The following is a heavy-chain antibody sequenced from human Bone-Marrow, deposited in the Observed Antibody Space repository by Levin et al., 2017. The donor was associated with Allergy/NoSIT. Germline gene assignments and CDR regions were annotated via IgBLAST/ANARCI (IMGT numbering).Heavy chain of an antibody. V-gene: IGHV3-66*02. CDR1: GFSVSKNY. Sequence: SCAASGFSVSKNYMTWVRQAPGKGLEWVSVIYSGGNTYYADSVKGRFTISRDNSKNTLYLQMNSLRPEDTAVYYCARVWSPGIIIYYYYMDVWGKGTTVTVSS. CDR2: IYSGGNT. D-gene: IGHD3-16*02. J-gene: IGHJ6*03. CDR3: ARVWSPGIIIYYYYMDV.